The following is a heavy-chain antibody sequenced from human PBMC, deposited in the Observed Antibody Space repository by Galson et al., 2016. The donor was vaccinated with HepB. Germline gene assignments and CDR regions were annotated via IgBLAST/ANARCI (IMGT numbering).Heavy chain of an antibody. CDR3: ARRGSGIIRGIVAYYDYGMDV. J-gene: IGHJ6*02. CDR2: INPGDSDT. V-gene: IGHV5-51*01. CDR1: GYNSTNYW. Sequence: QSGAEVKKPGESLKISCKGSGYNSTNYWIGWVRQMPGKGLEWMGIINPGDSDTRYNPSIQGQVIISADKSINSAYLQWSSLEASDSAMYFCARRGSGIIRGIVAYYDYGMDVWGQGTRVTVSS. D-gene: IGHD2-21*01.